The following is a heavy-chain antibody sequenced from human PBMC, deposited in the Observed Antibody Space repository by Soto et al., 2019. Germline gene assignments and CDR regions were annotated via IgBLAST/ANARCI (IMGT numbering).Heavy chain of an antibody. D-gene: IGHD3-3*01. CDR3: ARFDLRTTLFRLVTTPGDYYYGMDV. V-gene: IGHV1-8*01. CDR1: GYTFTSYD. J-gene: IGHJ6*02. CDR2: MNPNSGNT. Sequence: ASVKVSCKASGYTFTSYDINWVRQATGQGLEWMGWMNPNSGNTGYAQKFQGRVTMTRNTSISTAYMELSSLRSEDTAVYYCARFDLRTTLFRLVTTPGDYYYGMDVWGQGTTATVSS.